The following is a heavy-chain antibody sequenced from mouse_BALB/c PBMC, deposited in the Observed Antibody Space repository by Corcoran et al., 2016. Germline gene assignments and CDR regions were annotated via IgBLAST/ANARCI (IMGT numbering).Heavy chain of an antibody. CDR1: GYTFTSYV. CDR3: ARDHMYDGYYVLFFDV. J-gene: IGHJ1*01. D-gene: IGHD2-3*01. CDR2: INPYHDGT. V-gene: IGHV1S136*01. Sequence: EVQLQQSGPELVKPGASVKMSCKASGYTFTSYVMHWVKQKPGQVLEWIGYINPYHDGTKYNEKFKGKATLTSDKSSSTAYMELSSLTSEYSAVYYCARDHMYDGYYVLFFDVWGAGTTVTDSS.